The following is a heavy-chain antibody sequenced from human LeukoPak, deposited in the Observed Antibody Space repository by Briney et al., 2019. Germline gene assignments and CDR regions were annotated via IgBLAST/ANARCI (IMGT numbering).Heavy chain of an antibody. CDR3: AKAKAAAGTWYFDY. CDR2: ISGSGGST. D-gene: IGHD6-13*01. CDR1: GFTFSSYG. V-gene: IGHV3-23*01. J-gene: IGHJ4*02. Sequence: GGSLRLSCAASGFTFSSYGMSWVRQAPGKGLELVSAISGSGGSTYYADSVKGRFTISRDNSKNTLYLQMNSLRAEDTAVYYCAKAKAAAGTWYFDYWGQGTLVTVSS.